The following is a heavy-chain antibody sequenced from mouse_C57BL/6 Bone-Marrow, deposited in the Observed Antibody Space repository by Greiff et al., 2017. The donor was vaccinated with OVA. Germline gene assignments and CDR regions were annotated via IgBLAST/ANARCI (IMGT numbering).Heavy chain of an antibody. Sequence: QVQLQQSGAELARPGASVKMSCKASGYTFTSYTMHWVKQRPGQGLEWIGYINPSSGYTKYNQKFKDKATLTADKSSSTAYMQLSSLTSEASTVYYCARRGFYYGSSPGCAYWGQGNLVTVSA. CDR1: GYTFTSYT. D-gene: IGHD1-1*01. V-gene: IGHV1-4*01. J-gene: IGHJ3*01. CDR2: INPSSGYT. CDR3: ARRGFYYGSSPGCAY.